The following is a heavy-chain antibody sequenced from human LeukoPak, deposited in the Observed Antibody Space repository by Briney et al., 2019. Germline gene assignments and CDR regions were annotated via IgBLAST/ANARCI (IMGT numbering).Heavy chain of an antibody. CDR1: GFTFSSYA. V-gene: IGHV3-23*01. D-gene: IGHD2-2*01. CDR3: AKGCSSTSCAIEFDS. Sequence: GESLRLSCAASGFTFSSYAMSWVRQAPGKGLEWVSAISGSGDSTYYADSVMGRFTISRDNSKDTVYVEMNSLRPADTAVYYCAKGCSSTSCAIEFDSWGQGTLVTVSS. J-gene: IGHJ4*02. CDR2: ISGSGDST.